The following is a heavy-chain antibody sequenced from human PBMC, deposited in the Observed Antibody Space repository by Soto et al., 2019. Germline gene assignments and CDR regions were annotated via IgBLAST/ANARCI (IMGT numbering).Heavy chain of an antibody. CDR2: INAGNGNT. Sequence: QVQLVQSGAEVKKPGASVKVSCKASGYTFTSYAMHWVRQAPGQRLEWMGWINAGNGNTKYSQMFQGRVTITRDTSASTAYMELSSLRSEDTAVYYCASSYYYDSSGYSSLYYYYGMDVWGQGTTVTVYS. CDR3: ASSYYYDSSGYSSLYYYYGMDV. V-gene: IGHV1-3*01. J-gene: IGHJ6*02. CDR1: GYTFTSYA. D-gene: IGHD3-22*01.